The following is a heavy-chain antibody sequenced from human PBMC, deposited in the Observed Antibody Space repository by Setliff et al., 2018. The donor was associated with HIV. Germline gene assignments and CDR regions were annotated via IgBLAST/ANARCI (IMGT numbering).Heavy chain of an antibody. D-gene: IGHD3-10*01. V-gene: IGHV4-39*07. J-gene: IGHJ6*03. Sequence: SETLSLTCSVSGDSISSSSYYWGWVRQSPGKGLEWIGRIYHSGSTHYDPSLKSLVTISVDTSKNQFSLRLSSVTAADTAVYYCARGRDYYGSGSYFNGRANSYYFMDVWGKGTTVTVSS. CDR3: ARGRDYYGSGSYFNGRANSYYFMDV. CDR2: IYHSGST. CDR1: GDSISSSSYY.